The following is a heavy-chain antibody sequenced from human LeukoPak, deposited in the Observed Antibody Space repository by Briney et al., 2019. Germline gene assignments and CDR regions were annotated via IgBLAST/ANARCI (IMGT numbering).Heavy chain of an antibody. Sequence: GGSLRLSCEAPGFTFSIYTMTWVRQAPGRGLEWVSAISGSGGGKYYADSVKGRFTISRDNSKNTLYLQMNSLRAEDTAVYYCAKDVNTAMVFDYWGQGTLVTVSS. D-gene: IGHD5-18*01. V-gene: IGHV3-23*01. J-gene: IGHJ4*02. CDR3: AKDVNTAMVFDY. CDR2: ISGSGGGK. CDR1: GFTFSIYT.